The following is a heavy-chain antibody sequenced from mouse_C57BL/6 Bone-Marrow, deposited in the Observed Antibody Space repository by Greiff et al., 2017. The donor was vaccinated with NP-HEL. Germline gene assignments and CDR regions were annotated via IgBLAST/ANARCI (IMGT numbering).Heavy chain of an antibody. CDR2: IDPSDSYT. D-gene: IGHD1-1*01. CDR3: AREDYYGSSFNWYFDV. V-gene: IGHV1-50*01. CDR1: GYTFTSYW. Sequence: QVQLKQPGAELVKPGASVKLSCKASGYTFTSYWMQWVKQRPGQGLEWIGEIDPSDSYTNYNQKFKGKATLTVDTSSSTAYMQLSSLTSEDSAVYYCAREDYYGSSFNWYFDVWGTGTTVTVSS. J-gene: IGHJ1*03.